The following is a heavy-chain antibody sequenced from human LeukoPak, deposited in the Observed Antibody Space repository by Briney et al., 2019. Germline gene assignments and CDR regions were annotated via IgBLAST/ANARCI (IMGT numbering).Heavy chain of an antibody. CDR2: MNPNSGNT. D-gene: IGHD5-12*01. J-gene: IGHJ6*02. V-gene: IGHV1-8*01. Sequence: ASVKVSCKASGYTFTSYDINWVRQATGQGLEWMGWMNPNSGNTGYAQKFQGRVTMTRNTSISTAYMVLSSLRSEDTAVYYCARVGEATIRDYYYGMDVWGQGTTVTVSS. CDR3: ARVGEATIRDYYYGMDV. CDR1: GYTFTSYD.